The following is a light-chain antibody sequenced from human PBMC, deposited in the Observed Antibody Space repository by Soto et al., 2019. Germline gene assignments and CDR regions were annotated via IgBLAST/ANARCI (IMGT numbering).Light chain of an antibody. V-gene: IGKV3-20*01. J-gene: IGKJ5*01. CDR1: QSVSRNY. CDR2: GAS. Sequence: EIVLTQSLGTLSLSPGEGATLSCRASQSVSRNYLAWYQQKPGQPPRLLIYGASSRATGIPDRFSGSGSGTDFTLTISRLEPEDFAVYFCQRYGSSPLITFGQGTRLEI. CDR3: QRYGSSPLIT.